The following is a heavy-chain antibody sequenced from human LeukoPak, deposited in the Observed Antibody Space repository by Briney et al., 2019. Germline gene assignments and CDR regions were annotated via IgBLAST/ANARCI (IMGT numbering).Heavy chain of an antibody. CDR1: GGTFSSFA. J-gene: IGHJ3*02. CDR2: ITPIFGTA. Sequence: SVKVSCKASGGTFSSFAISWVRQAPGQGLEWMGGITPIFGTANYAQKFQGRVTITTESTSTAYMELSSLRSEDTAVYYCARHGGISIFGEAQPGGAFDIWGQGTMVTVSS. D-gene: IGHD3-3*01. V-gene: IGHV1-69*05. CDR3: ARHGGISIFGEAQPGGAFDI.